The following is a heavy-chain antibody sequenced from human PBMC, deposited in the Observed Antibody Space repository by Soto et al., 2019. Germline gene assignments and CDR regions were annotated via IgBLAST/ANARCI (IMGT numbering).Heavy chain of an antibody. CDR1: GFTFSTYW. CDR3: ARDNWNSY. Sequence: EMQLVESGGDLVQPGGSLRLSCVASGFTFSTYWMHWVRQATGKGLVWVSRVDSGGSSTNYADSVKGRFTIARDNAKNTLYRQMSSRRAEDTGVYYCARDNWNSYWGQGTRVTVSS. D-gene: IGHD1-1*01. J-gene: IGHJ4*02. CDR2: VDSGGSST. V-gene: IGHV3-74*01.